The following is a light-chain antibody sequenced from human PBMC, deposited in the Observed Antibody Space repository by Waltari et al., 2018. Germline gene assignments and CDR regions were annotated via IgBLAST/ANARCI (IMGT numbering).Light chain of an antibody. V-gene: IGKV3-20*01. CDR3: QQYGDSPLYT. CDR2: DAS. Sequence: EIVLTQSPGTLSLSPGERATLSCRASQRVGNNYLTWYRQKPGQAPRLLIYDASTRASGIPDRFSGSGSGTDFTLTISRLEPEDLAVYYCQQYGDSPLYTFGQGTKLEI. CDR1: QRVGNNY. J-gene: IGKJ2*01.